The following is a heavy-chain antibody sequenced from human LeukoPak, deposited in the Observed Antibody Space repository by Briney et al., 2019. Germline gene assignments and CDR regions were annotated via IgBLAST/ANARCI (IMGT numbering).Heavy chain of an antibody. V-gene: IGHV4-34*01. CDR3: ARLNGWYFDY. Sequence: KTSETLSLTCAVYDGSLSGYYWSWIRQPPGKGLEWIGEINHSGSTNYNPSLKSRVTISVDTSRNQFSLKLSSVTAADTAVYYCARLNGWYFDYWGQGTLVTVSS. CDR1: DGSLSGYY. CDR2: INHSGST. J-gene: IGHJ4*02. D-gene: IGHD6-19*01.